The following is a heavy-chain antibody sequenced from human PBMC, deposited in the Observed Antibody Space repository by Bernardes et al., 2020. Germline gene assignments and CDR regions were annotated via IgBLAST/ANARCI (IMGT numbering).Heavy chain of an antibody. CDR2: IKSKTDGGTT. Sequence: GGSLRLSCAASGFTFSNAWMSWVRQAPGKGLEWVGRIKSKTDGGTTDYAAPVKGRFTISRDDSKNTLYLQMNSLKTEDTAVYYCTTAHSGYDSPDYWGQGTLVTVSS. CDR3: TTAHSGYDSPDY. V-gene: IGHV3-15*01. CDR1: GFTFSNAW. J-gene: IGHJ4*02. D-gene: IGHD5-12*01.